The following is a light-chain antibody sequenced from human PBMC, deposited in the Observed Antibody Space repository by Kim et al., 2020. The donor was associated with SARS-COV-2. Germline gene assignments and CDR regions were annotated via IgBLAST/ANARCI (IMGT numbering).Light chain of an antibody. J-gene: IGKJ5*01. V-gene: IGKV1-39*01. CDR1: QDISNY. CDR3: QHTYGIPIT. CDR2: AAS. Sequence: DIEMTQSPSSLSASVGDRVTITCRASQDISNYLNWYQQIPGKAPKLLIYAASTLQVGVPSRFTGSGSGTDFTLTITSLQPEDFATYYCQHTYGIPITFGRWTRLEIK.